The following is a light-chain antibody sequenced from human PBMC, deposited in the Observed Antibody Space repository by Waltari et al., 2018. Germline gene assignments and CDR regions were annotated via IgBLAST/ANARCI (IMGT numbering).Light chain of an antibody. Sequence: DIQMTQSPSTLSASVGDRVTITCRASQSVSVWLAWYQQKPGKAPKLLIYKASNLESGVPSRFSGSGSGTDFTLRISRVEAEDVGVYYCMQNTHWPWTFGQGTKVEIK. CDR3: MQNTHWPWT. CDR2: KAS. J-gene: IGKJ1*01. V-gene: IGKV1-5*03. CDR1: QSVSVW.